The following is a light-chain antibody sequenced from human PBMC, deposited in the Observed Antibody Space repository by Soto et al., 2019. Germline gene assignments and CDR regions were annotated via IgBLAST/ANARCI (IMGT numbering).Light chain of an antibody. CDR2: NTH. V-gene: IGLV7-43*01. CDR3: LLYYGGAVI. Sequence: QAVVTQEPSLTVSPRGTVTLTCASSAGAVTSGNYPNWFQQKPGQVPRALIYNTHNKYSWTPARFSGSLFGGKAALTLSGVQPEDEAEYYCLLYYGGAVIFGGGTKLTVL. J-gene: IGLJ2*01. CDR1: AGAVTSGNY.